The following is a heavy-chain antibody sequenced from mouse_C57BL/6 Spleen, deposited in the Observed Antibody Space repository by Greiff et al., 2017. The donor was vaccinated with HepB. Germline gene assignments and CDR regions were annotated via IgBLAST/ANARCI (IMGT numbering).Heavy chain of an antibody. V-gene: IGHV1-42*01. D-gene: IGHD2-4*01. J-gene: IGHJ3*01. Sequence: EVQLQQSGPELVKPGASVKISCKASGYSFTGYYMNWVKQSPEKSLEWIGEINPSTGGTTYNQKFKAKATLTVDKSSSTAYMQLKSLTSEDSAVYYCARAYDSWGQGTLVTVSA. CDR3: ARAYDS. CDR1: GYSFTGYY. CDR2: INPSTGGT.